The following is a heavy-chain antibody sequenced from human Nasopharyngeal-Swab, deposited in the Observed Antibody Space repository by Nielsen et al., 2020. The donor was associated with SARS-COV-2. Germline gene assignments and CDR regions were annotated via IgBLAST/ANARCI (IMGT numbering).Heavy chain of an antibody. J-gene: IGHJ3*02. Sequence: GSLTLSCVPSGFTFSIYSMNCVRQAPGKWLEWVSSISSSSSTIYYADSVKGRFTISRDNAKNSLYLQMNSLRAEDTAVYYCARAGGITIFGVVIGAFDIWGQGTMVTVSS. CDR2: ISSSSSTI. CDR1: GFTFSIYS. V-gene: IGHV3-48*04. D-gene: IGHD3-3*01. CDR3: ARAGGITIFGVVIGAFDI.